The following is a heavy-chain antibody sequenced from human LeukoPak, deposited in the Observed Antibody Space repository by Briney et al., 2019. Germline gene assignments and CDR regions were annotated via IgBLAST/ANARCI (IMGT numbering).Heavy chain of an antibody. V-gene: IGHV3-64D*06. Sequence: GGSLRLSCSASGFTFSSYAMHWVRQAPGEELEYISGVTSDGGTTYHADSVKGRFTISRDNSKNTLYLQMSSLRVEDTVVYYCVKVSSTVGATYFDYWGQGTLVTVSS. J-gene: IGHJ4*02. CDR3: VKVSSTVGATYFDY. D-gene: IGHD1-26*01. CDR2: VTSDGGTT. CDR1: GFTFSSYA.